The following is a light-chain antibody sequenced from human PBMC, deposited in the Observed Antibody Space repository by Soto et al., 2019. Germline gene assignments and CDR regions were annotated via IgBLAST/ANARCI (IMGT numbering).Light chain of an antibody. V-gene: IGKV3-20*01. CDR1: QSVAGLF. CDR2: GYS. CDR3: QHYCTSPGFT. J-gene: IGKJ3*01. Sequence: EIVLTQSPGTLSLSPGERATLSCRASQSVAGLFLAWYQQKPGQAPRLLIDGYSNRATGIPERFSGSRSGTEFTLTISRLEPEDFAVYYCQHYCTSPGFTFGPGTKVDI.